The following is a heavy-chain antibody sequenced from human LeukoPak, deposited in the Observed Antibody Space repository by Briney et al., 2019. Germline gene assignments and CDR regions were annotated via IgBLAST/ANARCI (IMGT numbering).Heavy chain of an antibody. CDR2: INSDESST. CDR3: ARGAAVAGSELLYY. J-gene: IGHJ4*02. V-gene: IGHV3-74*01. D-gene: IGHD6-19*01. CDR1: GFTFSSYW. Sequence: GGSLRLSCAASGFTFSSYWMHWVRQAPGKGLVWVSRINSDESSTSYADSVKGRFTISRDNAKNTLYLQMNSLRAEDTAVYYCARGAAVAGSELLYYWGQGTLVTVSS.